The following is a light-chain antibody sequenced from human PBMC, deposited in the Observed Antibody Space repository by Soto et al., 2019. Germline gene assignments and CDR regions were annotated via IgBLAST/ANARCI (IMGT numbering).Light chain of an antibody. CDR3: QQYGSSHT. V-gene: IGKV3-20*01. CDR2: GAS. CDR1: QSVSSSY. Sequence: EIVLTQSPGTLSLSPGERATLSCRASQSVSSSYLAWYQQKPGQAPRLLIYGASSRATGIPDRFSGSGPGTDFTFTIRRLEPEDFAVYYSQQYGSSHTFGQGTKLEIK. J-gene: IGKJ2*01.